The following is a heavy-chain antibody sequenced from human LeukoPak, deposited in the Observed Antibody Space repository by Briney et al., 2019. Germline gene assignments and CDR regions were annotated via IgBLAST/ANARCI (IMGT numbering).Heavy chain of an antibody. D-gene: IGHD6-19*01. CDR2: INSDGSST. CDR3: ARAFRRGVQAVAGLPLDF. Sequence: QAGGSLRLSCAASGFTFSSYWMHWVRQAPGKGLVWVSRINSDGSSTSYADSVKGRFTISRDNAKNTLYLQMNSLRAEDTAVYYCARAFRRGVQAVAGLPLDFRGQGTLVTVSS. J-gene: IGHJ4*02. V-gene: IGHV3-74*01. CDR1: GFTFSSYW.